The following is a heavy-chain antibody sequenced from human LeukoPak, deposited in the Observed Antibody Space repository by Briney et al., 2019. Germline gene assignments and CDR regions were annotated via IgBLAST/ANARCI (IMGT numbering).Heavy chain of an antibody. CDR2: IIPIISTA. Sequence: ASVKVSCKASGGTFSSSAISWVRQAPGQGLEWMGGIIPIISTADYAQKFQGRVTITADESTSTAYMELSSLRSEDTAVYYCAREGYDFWSGYYNAYYMDVWGKGATVTVSS. V-gene: IGHV1-69*13. J-gene: IGHJ6*03. D-gene: IGHD3-3*01. CDR3: AREGYDFWSGYYNAYYMDV. CDR1: GGTFSSSA.